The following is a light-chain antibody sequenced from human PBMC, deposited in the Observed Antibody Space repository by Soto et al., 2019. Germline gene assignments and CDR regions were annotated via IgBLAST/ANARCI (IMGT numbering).Light chain of an antibody. V-gene: IGLV2-23*02. CDR1: SSDVGNYNL. CDR3: CSYAGSYTFV. J-gene: IGLJ1*01. Sequence: QSVLTQPASVSGSLGQSITISCTGTSSDVGNYNLVSWYQKHPGKAPKVMIYEVSKRPSGVSNRLSGSKSGNTASLTISGLQTEDEADYYCCSYAGSYTFVFGAGTKVTVL. CDR2: EVS.